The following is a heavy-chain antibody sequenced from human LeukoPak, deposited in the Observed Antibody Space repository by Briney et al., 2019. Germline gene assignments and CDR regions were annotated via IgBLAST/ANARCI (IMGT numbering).Heavy chain of an antibody. D-gene: IGHD6-19*01. CDR3: ASISSGWYHLDN. CDR2: ISGSGGST. Sequence: GGSLRLSCAASGFTFSSYAMSWVRQAPGKGLEWVSAISGSGGSTYYADSVKGRFTISRDNSKNTLYLQMNSLRAEDTAVYYCASISSGWYHLDNWGQGTLVTVSS. V-gene: IGHV3-23*01. J-gene: IGHJ4*02. CDR1: GFTFSSYA.